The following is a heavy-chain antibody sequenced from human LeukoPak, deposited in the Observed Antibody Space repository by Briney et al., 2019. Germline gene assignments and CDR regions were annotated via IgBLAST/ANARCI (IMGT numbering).Heavy chain of an antibody. J-gene: IGHJ4*02. CDR3: ARSYGSGSYYNNY. CDR1: GGTFSGYA. D-gene: IGHD3-10*01. CDR2: IIPILGIA. Sequence: RASVKVSCNASGGTFSGYAISWVRQAPGQGLEWMGRIIPILGIANYAQKFQGRVTITADKSTSTAYMELSSLRSEDTAVYYCARSYGSGSYYNNYWGQGTLVTVSS. V-gene: IGHV1-69*04.